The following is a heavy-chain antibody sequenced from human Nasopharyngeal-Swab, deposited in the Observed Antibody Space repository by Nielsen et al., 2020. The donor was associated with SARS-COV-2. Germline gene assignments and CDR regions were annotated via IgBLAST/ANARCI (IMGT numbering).Heavy chain of an antibody. Sequence: GESLKISCEASGFTFSNYIMHWVRQAPGKGLEWVSWVSSTSAHIYYADLVKGRFTISRDNAKNSLYLQMNSLRAEDTAVYYCARDPSGGYAYARFDLWGQGTLVTVSS. V-gene: IGHV3-21*01. CDR2: VSSTSAHI. CDR1: GFTFSNYI. CDR3: ARDPSGGYAYARFDL. J-gene: IGHJ5*01. D-gene: IGHD5-12*01.